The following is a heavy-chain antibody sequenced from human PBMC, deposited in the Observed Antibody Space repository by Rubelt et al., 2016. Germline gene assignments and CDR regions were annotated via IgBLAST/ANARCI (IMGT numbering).Heavy chain of an antibody. D-gene: IGHD1-26*01. V-gene: IGHV3-21*01. CDR2: ISSSSTYI. Sequence: VLGKGLEWVSSISSSSTYIYYADSVQGRFTISRDNAKNSLYLQMNSLRVEDTAVYYCASGPRWELPKRYFDYWGQGTLVTVSS. J-gene: IGHJ4*02. CDR3: ASGPRWELPKRYFDY.